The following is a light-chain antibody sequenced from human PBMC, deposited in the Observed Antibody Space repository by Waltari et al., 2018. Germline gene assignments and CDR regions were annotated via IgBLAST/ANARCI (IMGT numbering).Light chain of an antibody. Sequence: QSALTQPASVSGSPGQSITISCTGTSSDVGGYNYVSWYQQHPGKAPKLMIYVVSKRPAGGSNRFSGSKSGNTASLTISGLEAEDEADYYCSSYTSSTGHVFGTGTKVTVL. V-gene: IGLV2-14*01. CDR3: SSYTSSTGHV. CDR2: VVS. CDR1: SSDVGGYNY. J-gene: IGLJ1*01.